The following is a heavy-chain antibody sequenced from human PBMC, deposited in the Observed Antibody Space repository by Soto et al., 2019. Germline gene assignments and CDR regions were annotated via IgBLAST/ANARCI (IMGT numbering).Heavy chain of an antibody. Sequence: SEALSLTCRVTSGYISGSDYDWGCIRQSPGKGLEWIGSIYHTGETYYKSSLKSRISISVDTSKNQFYLQLRSLTAADTAVYYCASKGYRIWGQGTQVNGSA. J-gene: IGHJ1*01. CDR3: ASKGYRI. V-gene: IGHV4-39*01. CDR2: IYHTGET. D-gene: IGHD3-16*02. CDR1: SGYISGSDYD.